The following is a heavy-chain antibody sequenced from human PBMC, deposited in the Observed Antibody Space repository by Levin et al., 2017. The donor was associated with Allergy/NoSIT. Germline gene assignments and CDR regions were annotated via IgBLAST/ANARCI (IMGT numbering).Heavy chain of an antibody. V-gene: IGHV4-34*01. CDR2: INHSGST. CDR3: ARGLGYCSSTSCYAGLNNWFDP. D-gene: IGHD2-2*01. Sequence: GSLRLSCAVYGGSFSGYYWSWIRQPPGKGLEWIGEINHSGSTNYNPSLKSRVTISVDTSKNQFSLKLSSVTAADTAVYYCARGLGYCSSTSCYAGLNNWFDPWGQGTLVTVSS. CDR1: GGSFSGYY. J-gene: IGHJ5*02.